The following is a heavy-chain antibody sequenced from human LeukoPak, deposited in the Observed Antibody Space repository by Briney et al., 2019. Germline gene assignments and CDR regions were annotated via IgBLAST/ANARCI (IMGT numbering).Heavy chain of an antibody. CDR3: AKAPTGYVPDH. CDR1: GFTFNTFA. D-gene: IGHD3-9*01. Sequence: GGSLRLSCAASGFTFNTFAITWVRQAPGKGLEWLSVISASGDGTYYADSVKGRFTISRDNSRTTLYLQMNSLRAEDTAVYYCAKAPTGYVPDHWGQGTLVTVSP. CDR2: ISASGDGT. V-gene: IGHV3-23*01. J-gene: IGHJ4*02.